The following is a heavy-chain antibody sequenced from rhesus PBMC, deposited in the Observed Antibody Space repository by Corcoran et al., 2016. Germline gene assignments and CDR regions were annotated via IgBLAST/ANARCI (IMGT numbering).Heavy chain of an antibody. CDR2: IYWNDSK. V-gene: IGHV2-95*01. CDR3: ARGGGYSGYTDYFDY. J-gene: IGHJ4*01. CDR1: GFSISTTGTG. D-gene: IGHD5-30*01. Sequence: QVTLKESGPALVKPTQTLTLTCPFSGFSISTTGTGVGWIRQPPGKALEWLASIYWNDSKYYSTSLKSRLTISKDTSKNQVVLTMTNMDPVDTATYYCARGGGYSGYTDYFDYWGQGVLVTVSS.